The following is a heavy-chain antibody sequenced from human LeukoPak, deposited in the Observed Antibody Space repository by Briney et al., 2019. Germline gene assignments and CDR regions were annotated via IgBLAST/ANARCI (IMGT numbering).Heavy chain of an antibody. CDR2: IYHSGST. CDR1: GGSISSYY. J-gene: IGHJ3*02. Sequence: SETLSLTCTVSGGSISSYYWSWIRQPPGKGLEWIGYIYHSGSTNSNPSLKSRVTISVDTFKNQFSLNLSSVTAADTAVYYCARRFSSSWRAFDIWGQGTMVTVSS. D-gene: IGHD6-13*01. CDR3: ARRFSSSWRAFDI. V-gene: IGHV4-59*08.